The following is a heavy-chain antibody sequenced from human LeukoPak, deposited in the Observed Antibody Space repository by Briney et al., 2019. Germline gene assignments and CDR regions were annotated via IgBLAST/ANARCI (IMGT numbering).Heavy chain of an antibody. V-gene: IGHV4-34*01. D-gene: IGHD1-26*01. CDR3: AREVEGAIDY. CDR2: IKHGAST. CDR1: GGSFSGYF. Sequence: SETLSLTCAVYGGSFSGYFWSWIRQSPGKGLEWIGEIKHGASTNYNPSLKSRVTISVDTSKNQFSLKLTSVTAADTAVYYCAREVEGAIDYWGQGTLVTVSS. J-gene: IGHJ4*02.